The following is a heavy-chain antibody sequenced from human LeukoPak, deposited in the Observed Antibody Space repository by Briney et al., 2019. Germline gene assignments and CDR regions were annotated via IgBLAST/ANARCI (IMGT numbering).Heavy chain of an antibody. V-gene: IGHV3-30-3*01. CDR3: ARDSSGYLPVGYFDY. D-gene: IGHD3-22*01. CDR2: ISYDGSNK. J-gene: IGHJ4*02. Sequence: GGSLRLSCAVSGFTFSSYAMHWVRQAPGKGLEWVAVISYDGSNKYYADSVKGRFTISRDNSKNTLYLQMNSLRAEDTAVYYCARDSSGYLPVGYFDYWGQGTLVTVSS. CDR1: GFTFSSYA.